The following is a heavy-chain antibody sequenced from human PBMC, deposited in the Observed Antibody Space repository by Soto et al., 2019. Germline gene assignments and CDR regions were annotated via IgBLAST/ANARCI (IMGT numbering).Heavy chain of an antibody. D-gene: IGHD3-3*01. V-gene: IGHV4-39*01. CDR2: IYYSGST. J-gene: IGHJ4*02. CDR1: GGSISSSSYY. CDR3: AWGIFGLDY. Sequence: QLQLQESGPGLVKPSETLSLTCTVSGGSISSSSYYWGWIRQPPGKGLEWIGSIYYSGSTSYNPSLNSRVTIPVDTSKNQFSLKPSSVTAADTAVYYCAWGIFGLDYWGQGTLVTVSS.